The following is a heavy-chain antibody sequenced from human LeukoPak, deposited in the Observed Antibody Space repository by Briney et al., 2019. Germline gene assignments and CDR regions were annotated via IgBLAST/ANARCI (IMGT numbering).Heavy chain of an antibody. CDR1: GYTFNGYY. D-gene: IGHD1-26*01. Sequence: ASVKVSCKASGYTFNGYYMHWVRQAPGQGLEWMGWINPNSGGTNYAQKFQGRVTMTRDTSISTAYMELSRLRSDDTAVYYCARGMEPYYYMDVWGKGTTVTISS. V-gene: IGHV1-2*02. CDR2: INPNSGGT. J-gene: IGHJ6*03. CDR3: ARGMEPYYYMDV.